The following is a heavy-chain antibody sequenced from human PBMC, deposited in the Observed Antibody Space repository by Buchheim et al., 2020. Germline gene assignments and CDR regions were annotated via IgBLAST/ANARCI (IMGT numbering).Heavy chain of an antibody. J-gene: IGHJ4*02. Sequence: QVQLVESGGGVVQPGRSLRLYCTASGYTFSTYGIPWVRQAPGKGLEWVAVIWNDGSNKFYADSVRARFTISRDDSTNTVFLQMNSLRVEDTAVYYCTRPIYNYAELDYWGQGSL. V-gene: IGHV3-33*01. CDR3: TRPIYNYAELDY. CDR2: IWNDGSNK. D-gene: IGHD5-24*01. CDR1: GYTFSTYG.